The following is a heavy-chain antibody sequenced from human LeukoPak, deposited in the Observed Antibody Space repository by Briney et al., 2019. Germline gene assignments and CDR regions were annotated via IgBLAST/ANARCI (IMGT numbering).Heavy chain of an antibody. CDR3: ARSSDAATVYNYMDV. D-gene: IGHD5-18*01. V-gene: IGHV3-21*01. CDR1: GFTFSSCT. J-gene: IGHJ6*03. Sequence: TGGSLRLSCAASGFTFSSCTMNWVRQAPGKGLEWVSSITSSSTYIYYADSVKGRFTISRDNAKNSLYLQMHSLRAEDTAVYYCARSSDAATVYNYMDVWGKGTTVTV. CDR2: ITSSSTYI.